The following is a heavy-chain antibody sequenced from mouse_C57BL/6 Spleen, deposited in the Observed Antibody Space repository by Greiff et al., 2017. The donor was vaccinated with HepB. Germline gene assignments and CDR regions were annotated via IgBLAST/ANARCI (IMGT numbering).Heavy chain of an antibody. J-gene: IGHJ4*01. V-gene: IGHV6-3*01. CDR2: IRLKSDNYAT. CDR1: GFTFSNYW. Sequence: EVKLQESGGGLVQPGGSMKLSCVASGFTFSNYWMNWVRQSPEKGLEWVAQIRLKSDNYATHYAESVKGRFTISRDDSKSSVYLQMNNLRAEDTGIYYCTGGSSYVGYAMDYWGQGTSVTVSS. D-gene: IGHD1-1*01. CDR3: TGGSSYVGYAMDY.